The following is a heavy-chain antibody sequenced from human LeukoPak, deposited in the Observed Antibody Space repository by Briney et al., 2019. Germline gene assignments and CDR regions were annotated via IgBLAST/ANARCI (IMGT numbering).Heavy chain of an antibody. CDR1: GGTFSSYA. CDR2: IIPIFGTA. J-gene: IGHJ4*02. CDR3: ARGVNYYDSSGSDYYFDY. D-gene: IGHD3-22*01. Sequence: SVKVSCKASGGTFSSYAISWARHAPGQGLEWMGRIIPIFGTANYAQKFQGRVTITTDESTSTAYMELSSLRSEDTAVYYCARGVNYYDSSGSDYYFDYWGQGTLVTVSS. V-gene: IGHV1-69*05.